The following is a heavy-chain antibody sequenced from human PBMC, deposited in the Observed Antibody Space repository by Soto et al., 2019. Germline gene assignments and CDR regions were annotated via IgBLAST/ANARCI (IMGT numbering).Heavy chain of an antibody. CDR3: FLGGNYASFDY. CDR2: ISYDGSNK. Sequence: HPGGSLRLSCAASGFTFSSYGMHWVRQAPGKGLEWVAVISYDGSNKYYADSVKGRFTISRDNSKNTLYLQMNSLRAEDTAVYYCFLGGNYASFDYWGQGTLVTVSS. J-gene: IGHJ4*02. D-gene: IGHD2-21*02. CDR1: GFTFSSYG. V-gene: IGHV3-30*03.